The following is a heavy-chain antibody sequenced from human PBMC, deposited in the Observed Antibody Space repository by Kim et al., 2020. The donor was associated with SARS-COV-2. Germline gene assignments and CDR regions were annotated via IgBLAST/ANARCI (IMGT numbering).Heavy chain of an antibody. J-gene: IGHJ5*02. CDR3: ARADVTSYYVRVCSTRFDP. Sequence: ASVKVSCKASGYTFTGYYMHWVRQAPGQGLEWMGWINPNTGDTMYAQKFKGRVAFTRDTSISTAFMQISSLKPEDTAVYYCARADVTSYYVRVCSTRFDP. V-gene: IGHV1-2*02. CDR1: GYTFTGYY. CDR2: INPNTGDT. D-gene: IGHD3-16*01.